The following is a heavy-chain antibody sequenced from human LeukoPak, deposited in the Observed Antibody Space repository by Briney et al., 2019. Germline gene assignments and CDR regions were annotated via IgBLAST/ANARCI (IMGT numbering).Heavy chain of an antibody. V-gene: IGHV4-31*03. CDR2: VYHSGAA. Sequence: TSETLSLTCTVSGGSISSGGYYWTWIRQHPGKGLEWIGYVYHSGAAYYNPSLKSRLTISVDTSRNKFSLMLSSVTAADTAVYYCARDGGNFNYYFDYWGQGTLVTVSS. D-gene: IGHD4-23*01. CDR3: ARDGGNFNYYFDY. CDR1: GGSISSGGYY. J-gene: IGHJ4*02.